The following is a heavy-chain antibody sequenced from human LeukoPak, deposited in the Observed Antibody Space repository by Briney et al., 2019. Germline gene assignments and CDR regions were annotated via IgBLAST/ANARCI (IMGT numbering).Heavy chain of an antibody. CDR3: ARDCSSTTCQGPVLDF. J-gene: IGHJ4*02. V-gene: IGHV1-46*01. D-gene: IGHD2/OR15-2a*01. CDR1: GYPFTSHY. CDR2: IHPSGGNA. Sequence: ASVKISCKASGYPFTSHYVHWVRQAPGQGLGWMGIIHPSGGNARNTQNFQGRVTMTRDMSTSTVYLELSSLRSEDTAVYYCARDCSSTTCQGPVLDFWGQGTLVTVSS.